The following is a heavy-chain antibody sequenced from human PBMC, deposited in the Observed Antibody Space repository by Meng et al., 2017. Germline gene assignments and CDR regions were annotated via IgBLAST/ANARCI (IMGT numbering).Heavy chain of an antibody. Sequence: QVRLGESGAEVKKPGASVKVSCKASGYTFTGYYMHWVRQAPGQGLEWMGRINPNSGGTNYAQKFQGRVTMTRDTSISTAYMELSRLRSDDTAVYYCAREAITNYDILTGYPDYWGQGTLVTVSS. CDR3: AREAITNYDILTGYPDY. CDR1: GYTFTGYY. D-gene: IGHD3-9*01. J-gene: IGHJ4*02. CDR2: INPNSGGT. V-gene: IGHV1-2*06.